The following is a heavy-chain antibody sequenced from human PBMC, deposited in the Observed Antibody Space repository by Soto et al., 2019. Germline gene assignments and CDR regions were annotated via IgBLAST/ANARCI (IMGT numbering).Heavy chain of an antibody. CDR1: GYTFTSYY. J-gene: IGHJ6*02. Sequence: ASVKVSCKASGYTFTSYYMHWVRQAPGQGLEWMGIINPSGGSTSYAQKFQGRVTMTRDTSTSTVYMELSSLRSEDTAVYYCARDAVRITIFGVVPKVYYYYGMDVWGQGTTVTVSS. V-gene: IGHV1-46*01. D-gene: IGHD3-3*01. CDR3: ARDAVRITIFGVVPKVYYYYGMDV. CDR2: INPSGGST.